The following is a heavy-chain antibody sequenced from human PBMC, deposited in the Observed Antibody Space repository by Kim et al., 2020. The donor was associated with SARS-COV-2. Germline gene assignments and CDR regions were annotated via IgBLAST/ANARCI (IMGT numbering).Heavy chain of an antibody. CDR2: IYYSGST. CDR3: ARQLGAVAGTGY. CDR1: GGSISSSSYY. J-gene: IGHJ4*02. V-gene: IGHV4-39*01. D-gene: IGHD6-19*01. Sequence: SETLSLTCTVSGGSISSSSYYWGWIRQPPGKGLEWIGSIYYSGSTYYNPSLKSRVTISVDTSKNQFSLKLSSVTAADTAVYYCARQLGAVAGTGYWGQGTLVTVSS.